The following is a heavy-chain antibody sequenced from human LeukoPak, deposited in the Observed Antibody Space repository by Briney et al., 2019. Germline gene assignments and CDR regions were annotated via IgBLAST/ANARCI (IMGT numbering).Heavy chain of an antibody. D-gene: IGHD1-14*01. CDR2: INHSGST. CDR1: GGSFSGYY. J-gene: IGHJ5*02. V-gene: IGHV4-34*01. Sequence: SETLSLTCAVYGGSFSGYYWSWIRQPPGKGLEWIGEINHSGSTNYNPTLKSRVTISVDTSKNQFSLKMSSLTAADTAMYYCARAGSHNTTWLFWFDPWGQGTLVTVSS. CDR3: ARAGSHNTTWLFWFDP.